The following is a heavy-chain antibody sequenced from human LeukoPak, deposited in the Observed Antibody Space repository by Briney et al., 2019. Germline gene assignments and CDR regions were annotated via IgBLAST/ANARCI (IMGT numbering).Heavy chain of an antibody. CDR1: GYTFTSYY. D-gene: IGHD2-21*02. J-gene: IGHJ5*02. Sequence: GASVKVSCKASGYTFTSYYMHWVRQAPGQGLEWMGIINPSGGSTSYAQKFQGRVTMTRDTSTSTVYMELSSLRSEDTAVYYCARTLGEYCGGDCYPLGLSWVWFDPWGQGTLVTVSS. V-gene: IGHV1-46*01. CDR2: INPSGGST. CDR3: ARTLGEYCGGDCYPLGLSWVWFDP.